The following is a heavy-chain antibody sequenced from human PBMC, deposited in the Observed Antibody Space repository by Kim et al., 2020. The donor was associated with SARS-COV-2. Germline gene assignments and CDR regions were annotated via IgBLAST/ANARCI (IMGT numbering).Heavy chain of an antibody. J-gene: IGHJ4*01. CDR1: GFTFSTSC. Sequence: GGSLRLSCAASGFTFSTSCMHWVRQAPGKGLEWVAVISNDGSKTYYAASVKGRFIISRDNSRNTLYLEMNSLRAEDTALYYCAGGIPFYSDSSATSKPDDWGHGTLVTVSS. CDR2: ISNDGSKT. CDR3: AGGIPFYSDSSATSKPDD. D-gene: IGHD3-22*01. V-gene: IGHV3-30*03.